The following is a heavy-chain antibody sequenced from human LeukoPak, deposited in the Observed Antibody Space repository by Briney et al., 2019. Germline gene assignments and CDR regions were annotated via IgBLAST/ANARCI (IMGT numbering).Heavy chain of an antibody. CDR1: GFTFSSYG. Sequence: PGGSLRLSCAASGFTFSSYGMSWVRQAPGKGLEWVSSISGSGAGTYYADSVKGRFTISRDKSRNTLYLQMNSLRAEDTAVYYCARSAGHCNNGVCFTDYYIDVWGTGTTVTVSS. V-gene: IGHV3-23*01. CDR2: ISGSGAGT. CDR3: ARSAGHCNNGVCFTDYYIDV. J-gene: IGHJ6*03. D-gene: IGHD2-8*01.